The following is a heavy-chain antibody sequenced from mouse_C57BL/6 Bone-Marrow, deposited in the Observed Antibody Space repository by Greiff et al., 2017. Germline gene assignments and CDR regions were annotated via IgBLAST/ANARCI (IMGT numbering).Heavy chain of an antibody. CDR3: ANTGGFAY. CDR2: INPNNGGT. J-gene: IGHJ3*01. CDR1: GYTFTDYY. Sequence: VQLQQSGPELVKPGASVKISCKASGYTFTDYYMNWVKQSHGKSLEWIGDINPNNGGTSYNQKFKGKATLTVDKSSSTAYMELRSLTSEDSAVYYCANTGGFAYWGQGTLVTVSA. V-gene: IGHV1-26*01.